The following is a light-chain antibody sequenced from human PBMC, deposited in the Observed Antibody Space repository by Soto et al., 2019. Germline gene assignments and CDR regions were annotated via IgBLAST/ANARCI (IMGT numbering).Light chain of an antibody. CDR2: DAS. Sequence: DIQRTQSPSTLSSSVGDRVTITCLASQSISSWLAWYQQKPGKAPKLLIYDASSLESGVPSRFSGSGSGTEFTLTISSLRPDDFATYYCQQYNSYSPWTFGQGTKVDIK. J-gene: IGKJ1*01. CDR3: QQYNSYSPWT. CDR1: QSISSW. V-gene: IGKV1-5*01.